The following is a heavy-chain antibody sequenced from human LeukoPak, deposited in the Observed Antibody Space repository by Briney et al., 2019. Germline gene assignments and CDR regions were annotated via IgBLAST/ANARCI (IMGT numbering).Heavy chain of an antibody. CDR1: GFTFSSYW. J-gene: IGHJ4*02. CDR3: AKDIAPYCTNGVCYHFDY. V-gene: IGHV3-7*03. D-gene: IGHD2-8*01. Sequence: GGSLRLSCAASGFTFSSYWMSWVRQAPGKGLEWVANIKQDGSEKYYVDSVKGRFTISRDNAKNSLYLQMNSLRAEDTAVYYCAKDIAPYCTNGVCYHFDYWGQGTLVTVSS. CDR2: IKQDGSEK.